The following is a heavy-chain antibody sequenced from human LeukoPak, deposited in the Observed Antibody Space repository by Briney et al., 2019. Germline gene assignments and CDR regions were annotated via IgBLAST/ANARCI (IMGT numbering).Heavy chain of an antibody. CDR2: ISSDGSNR. J-gene: IGHJ4*02. CDR3: ARAYDFWSGHYDY. CDR1: GFTFSGYG. V-gene: IGHV3-30*03. Sequence: PGGSLRLSCAASGFTFSGYGMHWVRQAPDKGLEWVALISSDGSNRIYADSVKGRFSISRDNSKNTLYLQMNSLRAEDTAVYYCARAYDFWSGHYDYWGQGTLVTVSS. D-gene: IGHD3-3*01.